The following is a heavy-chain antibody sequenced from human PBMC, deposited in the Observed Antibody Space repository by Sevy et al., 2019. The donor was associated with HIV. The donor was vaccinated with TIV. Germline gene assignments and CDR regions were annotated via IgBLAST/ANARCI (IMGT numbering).Heavy chain of an antibody. CDR3: AREANYDASGGWVDP. V-gene: IGHV1-2*06. J-gene: IGHJ5*02. CDR2: INPNSGAT. D-gene: IGHD3-22*01. CDR1: GYTFIDYY. Sequence: ASVKVSCKASGYTFIDYYIHWVRQAPGQALEWMGRINPNSGATNYAQKFQDRVTMTRDTSISTSYMELRRLRSDDTAVYYCAREANYDASGGWVDPWGQGTLVTVSS.